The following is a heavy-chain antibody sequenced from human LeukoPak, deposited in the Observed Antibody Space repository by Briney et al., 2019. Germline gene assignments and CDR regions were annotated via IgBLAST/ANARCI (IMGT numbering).Heavy chain of an antibody. CDR3: AKLTVTTPRLSFDY. Sequence: PGGSLRLSCAASGFTFSSYGMHWVRQAPGKGLEWVAVISYDGSNKYYADSVKGRFTISRDNSKNTLYLQMNSLRAEDTAVYYCAKLTVTTPRLSFDYWGQGTLVTVSS. CDR1: GFTFSSYG. V-gene: IGHV3-30*18. J-gene: IGHJ4*02. CDR2: ISYDGSNK. D-gene: IGHD4-17*01.